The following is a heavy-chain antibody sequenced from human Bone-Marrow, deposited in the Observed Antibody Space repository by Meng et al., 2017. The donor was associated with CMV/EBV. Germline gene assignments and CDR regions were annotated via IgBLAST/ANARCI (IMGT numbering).Heavy chain of an antibody. Sequence: GSLRLSCTVSGGSISYYYWSWIRQPPGKGLEWIGEINHSGSTNYNPSLKSRVTISVDTSKNQFSLKLSSVTAADTAVYYCAKERYYYDSSGPGVDYWGQGTLVTVSS. CDR1: GGSISYYY. J-gene: IGHJ4*02. D-gene: IGHD3-22*01. V-gene: IGHV4-34*01. CDR3: AKERYYYDSSGPGVDY. CDR2: INHSGST.